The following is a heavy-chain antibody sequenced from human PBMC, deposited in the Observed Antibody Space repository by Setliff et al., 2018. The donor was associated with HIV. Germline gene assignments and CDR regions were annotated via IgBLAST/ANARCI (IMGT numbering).Heavy chain of an antibody. J-gene: IGHJ4*02. CDR3: GRGTATIDGYNLGLDY. Sequence: ASVKVSCKVYGYTLSELSIHWVRQAPGKGLEWMGYFDPQDGETVYAQKFQGRVTLTEDTSTGTAYMELSSLRSEDTAVYYCGRGTATIDGYNLGLDYWGQGTLVTVSS. CDR2: FDPQDGET. CDR1: GYTLSELS. D-gene: IGHD5-12*01. V-gene: IGHV1-24*01.